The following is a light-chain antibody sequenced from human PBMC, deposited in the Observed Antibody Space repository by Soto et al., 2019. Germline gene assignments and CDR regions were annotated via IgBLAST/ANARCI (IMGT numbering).Light chain of an antibody. CDR2: RAS. Sequence: EIVMTQSPATLSVSPGETATLSCKTRQSVDSLLAWYQQKPGQAPRLLIYRASTRTTGIPARFSGSGSGTEFTLTINSLQSEDFAVYYCQQYNNWPITFGQGTRQEIK. CDR1: QSVDSL. CDR3: QQYNNWPIT. V-gene: IGKV3-15*01. J-gene: IGKJ5*01.